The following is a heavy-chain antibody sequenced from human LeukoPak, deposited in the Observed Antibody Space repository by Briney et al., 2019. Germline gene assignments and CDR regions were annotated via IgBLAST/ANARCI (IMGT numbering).Heavy chain of an antibody. D-gene: IGHD3-22*01. CDR2: IYYSENT. J-gene: IGHJ4*02. Sequence: SETLSLTCTVSGGSISSYYWSWIRQPPGKGLEWVGYIYYSENTNYNPSLRSRVTISVDTSKNQFSLKPSSVTAADTAVYYCARDKGEYYDSSGYLDYWGQGTLVTVSS. CDR3: ARDKGEYYDSSGYLDY. CDR1: GGSISSYY. V-gene: IGHV4-59*01.